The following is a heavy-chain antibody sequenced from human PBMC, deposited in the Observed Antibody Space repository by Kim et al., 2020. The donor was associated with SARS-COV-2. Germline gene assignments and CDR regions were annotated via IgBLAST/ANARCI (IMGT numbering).Heavy chain of an antibody. CDR2: IYTSGST. CDR1: GGSISSYY. Sequence: SETLSLTCTVSGGSISSYYWSWIRQPAGKGLEWIGRIYTSGSTNYNPSLKSRVTMSVDTSKNQFSLKLSSVTAADTAVYYCARGLDDYVRYYYYGMDVWGQGTTVTVSS. J-gene: IGHJ6*02. CDR3: ARGLDDYVRYYYYGMDV. V-gene: IGHV4-4*07. D-gene: IGHD4-17*01.